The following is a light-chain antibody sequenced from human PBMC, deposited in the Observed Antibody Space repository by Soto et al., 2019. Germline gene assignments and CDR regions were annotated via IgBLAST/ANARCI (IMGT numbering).Light chain of an antibody. V-gene: IGKV3-15*01. CDR3: QQSNNWPYT. Sequence: EIVMTQSPATLSVSPGERATLSCRASQSVSDNLAWYQQKPGQAPRPLIYGASTRATGIPARFSGSGSGTEFTLTISSLQSEDFAVYYCQQSNNWPYTFGQGTKVDIK. CDR2: GAS. CDR1: QSVSDN. J-gene: IGKJ2*01.